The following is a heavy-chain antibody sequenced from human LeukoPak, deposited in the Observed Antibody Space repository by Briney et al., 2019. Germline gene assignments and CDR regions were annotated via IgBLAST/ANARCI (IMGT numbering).Heavy chain of an antibody. CDR3: VREGRSSRWDDWYFDL. Sequence: PGGSLRLSCVDSRFTFSRYWMSWVRQAPGKGLEWVANIKEDGSEEYYVDSVTGRFTISRDNAKNSLYLQMNSLRAGDTAVYYCVREGRSSRWDDWYFDLWGRGTLVTVSS. D-gene: IGHD6-13*01. CDR1: RFTFSRYW. J-gene: IGHJ2*01. CDR2: IKEDGSEE. V-gene: IGHV3-7*01.